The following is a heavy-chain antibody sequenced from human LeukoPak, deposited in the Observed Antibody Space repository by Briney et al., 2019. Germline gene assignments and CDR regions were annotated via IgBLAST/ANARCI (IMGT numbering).Heavy chain of an antibody. CDR3: ATLGITMVVTPEDY. V-gene: IGHV3-43*02. CDR1: GFTFDDYA. Sequence: GGSLRLSCAASGFTFDDYAMHWVRQAAGKGREWVSLISGDGGSTYYADSVKGRCTISRDNSKNSLYLQMNTLRTEDTALYYCATLGITMVVTPEDYWGQGTLVTVSS. J-gene: IGHJ4*02. D-gene: IGHD4-23*01. CDR2: ISGDGGST.